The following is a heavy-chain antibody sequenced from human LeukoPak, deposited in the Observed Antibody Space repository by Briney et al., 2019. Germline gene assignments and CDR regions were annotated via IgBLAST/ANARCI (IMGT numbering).Heavy chain of an antibody. V-gene: IGHV3-73*01. CDR2: IRSKANSYAT. CDR1: GFTFSGSA. J-gene: IGHJ3*02. D-gene: IGHD3-9*01. CDR3: TSPRPLRYFDWLDAFDI. Sequence: GGSLRLSCAASGFTFSGSAMHWVRQASGKGLGWVGRIRSKANSYATAYAASVKGRFTISRDDSKNTAYLQMNSLKTEDTAVYYCTSPRPLRYFDWLDAFDIWGQGTMVTVSS.